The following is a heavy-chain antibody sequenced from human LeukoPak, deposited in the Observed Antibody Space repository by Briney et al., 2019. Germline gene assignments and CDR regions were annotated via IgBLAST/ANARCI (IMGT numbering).Heavy chain of an antibody. D-gene: IGHD3-10*01. CDR3: ARAAWFGEFNWFDP. Sequence: ASVTVSCKASGYTFTSYGISWVRQAPGQGLEWMGWINPNSGGTNYAQKFQGRVTMTRDTSISTAYMELSRLRSDDTAVYYCARAAWFGEFNWFDPWGQGTLVTVSS. V-gene: IGHV1-2*02. J-gene: IGHJ5*02. CDR1: GYTFTSYG. CDR2: INPNSGGT.